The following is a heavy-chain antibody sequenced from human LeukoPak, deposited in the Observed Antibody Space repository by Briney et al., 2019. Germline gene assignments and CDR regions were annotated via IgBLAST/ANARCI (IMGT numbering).Heavy chain of an antibody. Sequence: GGSLRLSCAASGFTFDDYAMHWVRQAPGKGLEWVSGISWNSGSIGYADSVKGRFTISRDNAKTSLYLQMNSLRAEDMALYYCAKSSGYYFYYFDYWGQGTLVTVSS. CDR2: ISWNSGSI. CDR3: AKSSGYYFYYFDY. CDR1: GFTFDDYA. D-gene: IGHD3-22*01. J-gene: IGHJ4*02. V-gene: IGHV3-9*03.